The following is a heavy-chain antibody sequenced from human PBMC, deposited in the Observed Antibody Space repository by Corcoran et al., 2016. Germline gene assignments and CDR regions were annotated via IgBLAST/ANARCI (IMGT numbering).Heavy chain of an antibody. J-gene: IGHJ6*02. Sequence: QVQLQESGPGLVKPSETLSLTCTVSGGSISSYYWSWIRQPPGKGLEWIGYIYYSGSTNYNPSLKSRVTISVDTSKNQFSLKLSSVTAADTAVYYCARDFMTTDYYYYGMDVWGQGTTVTVSS. V-gene: IGHV4-59*01. CDR1: GGSISSYY. CDR3: ARDFMTTDYYYYGMDV. CDR2: IYYSGST. D-gene: IGHD4-17*01.